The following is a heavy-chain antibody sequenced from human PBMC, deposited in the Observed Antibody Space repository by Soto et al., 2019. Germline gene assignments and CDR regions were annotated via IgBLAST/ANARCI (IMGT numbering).Heavy chain of an antibody. Sequence: VQLLESGGILVHPGGSLRLSCAASGFTFSSYAMTWVRQAPGKGLEWVANIKQDGSERYYVDSVKGRFTISRDNAKNSLFLQMNTLRAEDTAVYYCAREGQLGYWGQGTLVTVSS. CDR1: GFTFSSYA. D-gene: IGHD6-6*01. V-gene: IGHV3-7*03. CDR2: IKQDGSER. J-gene: IGHJ4*02. CDR3: AREGQLGY.